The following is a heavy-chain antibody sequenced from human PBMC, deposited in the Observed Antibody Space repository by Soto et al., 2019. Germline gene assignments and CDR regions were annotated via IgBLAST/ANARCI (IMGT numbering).Heavy chain of an antibody. CDR3: AKGRYDLYYFDY. CDR2: IGGSGGST. CDR1: GFIFTSYA. Sequence: GGSLRLSCAASGFIFTSYAMSWVRQAPGKGLEWVSTIGGSGGSTYYADSVKGRFTISRDNSKNTLYLQMDSLRAEDTAVYYCAKGRYDLYYFDYWGQGTLVTVSS. D-gene: IGHD1-1*01. V-gene: IGHV3-23*01. J-gene: IGHJ4*02.